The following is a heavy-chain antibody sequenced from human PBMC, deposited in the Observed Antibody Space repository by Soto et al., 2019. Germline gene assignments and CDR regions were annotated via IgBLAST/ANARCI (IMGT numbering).Heavy chain of an antibody. V-gene: IGHV1-3*01. Sequence: GASVKVSCKASGYTFTSYYMHWVRQAPGQGLEWMGLINAGNGNTKYSQKFQGRVTITRDTSARTAYVELSSLRSEDTAVYYCARDWVDSSGYYSLFDYWGQGTLVTVSS. D-gene: IGHD3-22*01. CDR2: INAGNGNT. J-gene: IGHJ4*02. CDR1: GYTFTSYY. CDR3: ARDWVDSSGYYSLFDY.